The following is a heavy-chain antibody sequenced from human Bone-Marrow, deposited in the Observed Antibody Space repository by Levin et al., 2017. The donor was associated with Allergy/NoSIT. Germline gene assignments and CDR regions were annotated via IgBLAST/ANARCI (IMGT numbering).Heavy chain of an antibody. V-gene: IGHV3-53*01. J-gene: IGHJ4*02. CDR3: TGGPSGVRG. CDR1: GFTVSNNY. CDR2: IYSVGTT. D-gene: IGHD3-16*01. Sequence: ETLSLTCAVSGFTVSNNYMSWVRQAPGAGLEWVSLIYSVGTTYYADSVKGRFTISRDNSRNTLYLQMNSLRAEDTAVYYCTGGPSGVRGWGQGTLVTVSS.